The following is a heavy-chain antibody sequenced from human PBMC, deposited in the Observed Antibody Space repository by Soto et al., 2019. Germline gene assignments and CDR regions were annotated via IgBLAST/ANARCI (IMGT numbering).Heavy chain of an antibody. CDR2: INAGNGNT. Sequence: GASVKVSCKASGYTFTSYAMHWVRQAPGQRLEWMGWINAGNGNTKYSQKFQGRVTITRDTSASTAYMELSSLRSEDTAVYYCARDRLRDDAFDIWGQGTMVTVS. CDR1: GYTFTSYA. V-gene: IGHV1-3*01. J-gene: IGHJ3*02. D-gene: IGHD4-17*01. CDR3: ARDRLRDDAFDI.